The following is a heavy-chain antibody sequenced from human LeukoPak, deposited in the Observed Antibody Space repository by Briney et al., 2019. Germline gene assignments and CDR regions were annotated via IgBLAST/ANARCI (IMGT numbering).Heavy chain of an antibody. J-gene: IGHJ3*02. CDR3: ARGGHNYDYVWGSYRLRAFDI. V-gene: IGHV4-39*02. Sequence: SETVSLTCTVSGRSISSSNSYWGWIRQPPGQGLEWIGTVCYSRSPHYNPSLKSQVTISLDKSNNHFSLNLTSVTAADTAVYCCARGGHNYDYVWGSYRLRAFDIWGQGTMVTVSS. CDR1: GRSISSSNSY. CDR2: VCYSRSP. D-gene: IGHD3-16*02.